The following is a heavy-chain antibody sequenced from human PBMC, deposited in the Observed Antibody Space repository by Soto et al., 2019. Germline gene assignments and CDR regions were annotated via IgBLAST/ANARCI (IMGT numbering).Heavy chain of an antibody. D-gene: IGHD6-13*01. Sequence: ASVKVSCKVSGYTLTELSMHWVRQAPGKGLEWMGGFDPEDGETIYAQKFQGRVTMTEDTSTDTAYMELSSLRSEDTAVYYCATRWTRSSSWYPFDYWGQGTLVTVSS. CDR1: GYTLTELS. CDR3: ATRWTRSSSWYPFDY. J-gene: IGHJ4*02. V-gene: IGHV1-24*01. CDR2: FDPEDGET.